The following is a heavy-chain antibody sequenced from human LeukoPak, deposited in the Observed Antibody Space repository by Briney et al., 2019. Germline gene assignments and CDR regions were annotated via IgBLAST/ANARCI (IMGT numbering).Heavy chain of an antibody. CDR3: AKAYSISWAYAFDS. J-gene: IGHJ4*02. Sequence: KRLEWVSAISGNGGRTFSAESVQGRFTISRDNSKNTVYLQMDNLRAEDSAMYYCAKAYSISWAYAFDSWGQGTLVTVSS. CDR2: ISGNGGRT. D-gene: IGHD6-13*01. V-gene: IGHV3-23*01.